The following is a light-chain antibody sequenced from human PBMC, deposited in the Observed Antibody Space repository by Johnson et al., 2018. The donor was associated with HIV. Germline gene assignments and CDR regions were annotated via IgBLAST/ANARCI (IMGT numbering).Light chain of an antibody. CDR1: TSNIGSNS. CDR3: ETWDNSLIAYV. J-gene: IGLJ1*01. Sequence: QSVLTQPPSVSAAPGQKVTISCSGNTSNIGSNSVSWYQHLPGIAPKLLVYDRNKRPSGIPDRFSGSKSGTSATLGITGLQTGDEADYYCETWDNSLIAYVFGTGTKVTVL. V-gene: IGLV1-51*01. CDR2: DRN.